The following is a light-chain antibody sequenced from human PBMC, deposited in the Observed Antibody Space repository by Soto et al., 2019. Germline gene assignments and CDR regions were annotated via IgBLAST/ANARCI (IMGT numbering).Light chain of an antibody. J-gene: IGKJ2*01. CDR1: QYISSY. V-gene: IGKV1-39*01. CDR3: QHSHTTPYT. CDR2: AAS. Sequence: DIQMTQSPSSLSASVGDRVTITCRASQYISSYLNWYQQKPGKAPNLLINAASSLQSGVPSRFSVSGSGTDFTLTISSLQPEDFATYYCQHSHTTPYTFGQGTKLEIK.